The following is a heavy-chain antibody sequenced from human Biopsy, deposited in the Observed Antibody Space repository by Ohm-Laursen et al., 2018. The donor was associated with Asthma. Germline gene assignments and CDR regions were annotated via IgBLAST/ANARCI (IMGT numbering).Heavy chain of an antibody. J-gene: IGHJ6*02. CDR2: LIPVLGTP. V-gene: IGHV1-69*13. CDR1: GDSFSNYA. D-gene: IGHD5-12*01. CDR3: ARGYSGSDRIVYYYSGLEV. Sequence: SVKVSCKASGDSFSNYAISWVRQAPGQGLEWMGGLIPVLGTPDHAQMFEGRVTITADESTSTAYMELSSLSSEDTAVYYCARGYSGSDRIVYYYSGLEVWVQGTTVTVSS.